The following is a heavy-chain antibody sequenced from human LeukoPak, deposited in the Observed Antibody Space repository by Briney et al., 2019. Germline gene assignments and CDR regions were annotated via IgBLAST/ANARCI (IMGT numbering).Heavy chain of an antibody. J-gene: IGHJ6*02. Sequence: GGSLRLSCAASGFTFSSYAMRWVRQAPGEGLEWVSAFGAGTGAITIYADSVKGRFTISRDDSKSTLYLQMNSLRTEDTAIYYCAKNYEPGRGVPYGMDVWGQGTTVTVSS. D-gene: IGHD3-10*01. CDR1: GFTFSSYA. V-gene: IGHV3-23*01. CDR2: FGAGTGAIT. CDR3: AKNYEPGRGVPYGMDV.